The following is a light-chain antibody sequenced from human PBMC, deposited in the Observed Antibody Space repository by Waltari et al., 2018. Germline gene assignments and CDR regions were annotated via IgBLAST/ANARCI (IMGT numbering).Light chain of an antibody. Sequence: EIVLTQSPGTLSLSPGERATLSCRASQPVSSSYLAWYQQIPGRAPRLLIYDASNRATGIPDRFIAGGSGTDFTLTITRLEPEDVAVYYCQQYGPSYTFGQGTKLEIK. CDR3: QQYGPSYT. J-gene: IGKJ2*01. CDR2: DAS. CDR1: QPVSSSY. V-gene: IGKV3-20*01.